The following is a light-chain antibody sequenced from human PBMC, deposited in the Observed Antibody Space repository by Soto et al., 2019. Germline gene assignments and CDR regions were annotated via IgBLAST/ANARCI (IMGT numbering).Light chain of an antibody. CDR1: QSVSSNS. CDR2: GAS. J-gene: IGKJ2*03. CDR3: QQYGSSPMYS. Sequence: EIVLTQSPGTLSLSPGERATLSCRASQSVSSNSLAWYQQKTGQAPRLLIYGASSRATGIPDRFSGSGSGTDFTLTISRLEPEDFAVYYCQQYGSSPMYSFGQGTKLEIK. V-gene: IGKV3-20*01.